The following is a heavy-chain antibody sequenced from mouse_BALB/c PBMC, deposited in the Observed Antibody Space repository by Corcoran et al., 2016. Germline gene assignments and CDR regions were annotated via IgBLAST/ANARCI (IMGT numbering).Heavy chain of an antibody. J-gene: IGHJ3*01. V-gene: IGHV14-3*02. CDR2: IDPANGNT. CDR3: DRGYGNFAWFAY. Sequence: EVQLQQSGAELVKPGASVKLSCTASGFNIKDTYMHWVKQRPEQGLEWIGRIDPANGNTKYDPKFQGKATITADTASNTAYLQLSSVTSEDTAGYDWDRGYGNFAWFAYWCQGTLVTASA. D-gene: IGHD2-10*02. CDR1: GFNIKDTY.